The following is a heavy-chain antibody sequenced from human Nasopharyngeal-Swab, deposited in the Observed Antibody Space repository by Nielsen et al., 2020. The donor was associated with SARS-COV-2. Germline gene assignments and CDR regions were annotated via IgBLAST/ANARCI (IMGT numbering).Heavy chain of an antibody. J-gene: IGHJ4*02. D-gene: IGHD1-26*01. CDR2: INTNTGSP. CDR3: ARDAVGATIGFFYY. CDR1: GYTFTSYA. V-gene: IGHV7-4-1*02. Sequence: ASVKVSCKASGYTFTSYAMNWVRQTPGQGLEWMGWINTNTGSPTYAQGFTGRFVFSLDTSVSTAYLQISSLKAEDTAVYYCARDAVGATIGFFYYWGQGTLVTVSS.